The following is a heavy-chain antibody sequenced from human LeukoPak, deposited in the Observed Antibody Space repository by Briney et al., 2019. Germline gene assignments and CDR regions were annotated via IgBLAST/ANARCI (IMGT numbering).Heavy chain of an antibody. CDR1: GYSFTSYW. CDR3: ARDVQPRGYISGWYRVHNWFDP. CDR2: IYPGDSDT. Sequence: GESLKISCKGSGYSFTSYWIGWVRQMPGKGLEWMGIIYPGDSDTRYSPSFQGQVTISADKSISTAYLQWSSLKASDTAMYYCARDVQPRGYISGWYRVHNWFDPWGQGTLVTVSS. V-gene: IGHV5-51*01. J-gene: IGHJ5*02. D-gene: IGHD6-19*01.